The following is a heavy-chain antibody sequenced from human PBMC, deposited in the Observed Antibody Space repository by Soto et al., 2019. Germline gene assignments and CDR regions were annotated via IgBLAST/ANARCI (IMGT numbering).Heavy chain of an antibody. Sequence: GASVKVSCKASGYTFTSYDINWVRQATGQGLEWMGWMNPNSGNTGYAQKFQGRVTMTRNTSISTAYMELSSLRSEDTAVYYCARARREQLVPRPDYYYYMDVWGKGTTVTVSS. V-gene: IGHV1-8*01. D-gene: IGHD6-6*01. CDR3: ARARREQLVPRPDYYYYMDV. CDR1: GYTFTSYD. CDR2: MNPNSGNT. J-gene: IGHJ6*03.